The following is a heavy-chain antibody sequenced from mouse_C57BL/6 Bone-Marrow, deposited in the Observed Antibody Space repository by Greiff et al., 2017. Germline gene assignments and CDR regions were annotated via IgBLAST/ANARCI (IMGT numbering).Heavy chain of an antibody. V-gene: IGHV1-64*01. D-gene: IGHD3-2*02. CDR1: GYTFTSYW. CDR3: ARRGEQLSFDY. Sequence: VQLQQPGAELVKPGASVKLSCKASGYTFTSYWMHWVKQRPGQGLEWIGMIHPNSGSTNYNVKFKSKATLTVDKSSSTAYMQLSSLTSEDSAVYYCARRGEQLSFDYWGQGTTLTVSS. J-gene: IGHJ2*01. CDR2: IHPNSGST.